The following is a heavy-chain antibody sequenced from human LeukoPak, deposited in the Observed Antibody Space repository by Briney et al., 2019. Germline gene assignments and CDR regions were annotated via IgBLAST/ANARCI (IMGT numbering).Heavy chain of an antibody. D-gene: IGHD5-18*01. CDR2: MFYSGST. Sequence: SETLSLTCSVSGGSISNYFWTWIRQPPGKGLEWIGYMFYSGSTNYNPSLKSRVTMSLDTSKNQFSLNLSSVTAADTAVYYCARESGGWGYSYGSPFDYWGQGTLVTVSS. J-gene: IGHJ4*02. V-gene: IGHV4-59*12. CDR3: ARESGGWGYSYGSPFDY. CDR1: GGSISNYF.